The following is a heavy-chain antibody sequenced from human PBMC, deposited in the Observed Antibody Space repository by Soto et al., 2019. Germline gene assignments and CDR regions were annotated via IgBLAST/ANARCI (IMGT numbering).Heavy chain of an antibody. J-gene: IGHJ6*02. D-gene: IGHD4-17*01. Sequence: QVQLVESGGGVVQPGRSLRLSCAASGFTFSSYGMHWVRQAPGKGLEWVAVIWYDGSNKYYADSVKGRFTISRDNSKNTLYLQMNSLRAEDTAVYYCARDQGYGGINYYYYGMDVWGQGTTVTVSS. V-gene: IGHV3-33*01. CDR3: ARDQGYGGINYYYYGMDV. CDR1: GFTFSSYG. CDR2: IWYDGSNK.